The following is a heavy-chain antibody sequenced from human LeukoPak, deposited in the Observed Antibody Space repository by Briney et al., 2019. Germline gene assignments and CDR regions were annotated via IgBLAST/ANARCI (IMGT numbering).Heavy chain of an antibody. Sequence: TSVKVSCKASGYTFTSYDINWVRQATGQGLEWMGWMNPNSGNTGYAQKFQGRVTITADKSTSTAYMELSSLRSEDTAVYYCASTPTGVLRFLEWLSEWGQGTLVTVSS. J-gene: IGHJ4*02. CDR2: MNPNSGNT. D-gene: IGHD3-3*01. V-gene: IGHV1-8*03. CDR3: ASTPTGVLRFLEWLSE. CDR1: GYTFTSYD.